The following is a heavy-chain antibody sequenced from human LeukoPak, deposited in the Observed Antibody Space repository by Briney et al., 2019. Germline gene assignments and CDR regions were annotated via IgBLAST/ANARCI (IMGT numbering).Heavy chain of an antibody. Sequence: SVKVSCKASGGTFSSYAISWVRQAPGQGLEWMGRIIPIFGTANYAQKFQGRVTITTDESTSTAYMELSSLRSEDTAVYYCARGGSRGENYFDYWGQGPLVTVSS. CDR2: IIPIFGTA. CDR1: GGTFSSYA. CDR3: ARGGSRGENYFDY. D-gene: IGHD6-13*01. J-gene: IGHJ4*02. V-gene: IGHV1-69*05.